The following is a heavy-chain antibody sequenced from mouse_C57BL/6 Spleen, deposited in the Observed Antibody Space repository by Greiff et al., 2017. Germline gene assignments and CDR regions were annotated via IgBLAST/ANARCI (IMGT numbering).Heavy chain of an antibody. J-gene: IGHJ4*01. CDR3: ARHGDYDYDGSAMDY. CDR1: GFSLTSYG. V-gene: IGHV2-6-1*01. CDR2: IWSDGST. D-gene: IGHD2-4*01. Sequence: VQLQESGPGLVAPSQSLSITCTVSGFSLTSYGVHWVRQPPGKGLEWLVVIWSDGSTTYNSALDSRLSISMNNSKSQVFLKMNSLQTDDTAMYYCARHGDYDYDGSAMDYWGQGTSVTVSA.